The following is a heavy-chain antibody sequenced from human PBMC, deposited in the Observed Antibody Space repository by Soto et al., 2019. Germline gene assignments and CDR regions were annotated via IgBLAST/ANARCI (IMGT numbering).Heavy chain of an antibody. J-gene: IGHJ6*02. V-gene: IGHV4-34*01. Sequence: PSETLSLTCAVYVGSFSGDYWSWIRQRPGKGLEWIGEINHSGSTNYNPSLKSRVTISVGTSKNQFSLKLSSVTAAGTAVYYCARGPVYYDFWSGYRTYYGMDVWGQGTTVTVS. D-gene: IGHD3-3*01. CDR1: VGSFSGDY. CDR3: ARGPVYYDFWSGYRTYYGMDV. CDR2: INHSGST.